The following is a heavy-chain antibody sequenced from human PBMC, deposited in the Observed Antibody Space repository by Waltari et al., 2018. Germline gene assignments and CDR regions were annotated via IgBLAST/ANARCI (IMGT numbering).Heavy chain of an antibody. Sequence: QVELVESGGGVVQPGRSLRLSCAASGLTLGRYAMHGVRQAPGKGLEWVAVISFDGSTKYYADSVKGRFTISRDNSKSTLYLQMNSLRVEDTAVYYCARGGVDTSMTATYWGQGTLVTVSS. D-gene: IGHD2-21*02. J-gene: IGHJ4*02. CDR1: GLTLGRYA. V-gene: IGHV3-30-3*01. CDR3: ARGGVDTSMTATY. CDR2: ISFDGSTK.